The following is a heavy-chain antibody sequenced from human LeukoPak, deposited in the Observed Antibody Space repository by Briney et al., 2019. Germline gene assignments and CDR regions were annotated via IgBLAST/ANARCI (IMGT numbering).Heavy chain of an antibody. CDR2: IWYGGSNK. Sequence: GGSLRLSCAASGFTFSSYGMHWVRQAPGKGLEWVAVIWYGGSNKYYADSVKGRFTISRDNSKNTLYLQMNSLRAEDTAVYYCARGGYSYGYVRRDFDYWGQGTLVTVSS. D-gene: IGHD5-18*01. J-gene: IGHJ4*02. V-gene: IGHV3-33*01. CDR1: GFTFSSYG. CDR3: ARGGYSYGYVRRDFDY.